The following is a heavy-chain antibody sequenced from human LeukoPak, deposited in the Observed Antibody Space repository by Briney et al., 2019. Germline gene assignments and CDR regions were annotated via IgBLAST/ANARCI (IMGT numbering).Heavy chain of an antibody. CDR3: ARVSGYSGTWYVDY. J-gene: IGHJ4*02. CDR2: INWNGDST. V-gene: IGHV3-20*04. D-gene: IGHD6-13*01. CDR1: GFTFDDYG. Sequence: PGGSLRLSCAASGFTFDDYGMSWVRQAPGKGLEWVSGINWNGDSTGYADSVKGRFTISRDNARNSLYLQMNSLRAEDTALYYCARVSGYSGTWYVDYWGQGTLVTVSS.